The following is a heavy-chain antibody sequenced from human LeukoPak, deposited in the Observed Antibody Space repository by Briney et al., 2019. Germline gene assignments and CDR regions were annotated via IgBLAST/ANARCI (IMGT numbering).Heavy chain of an antibody. CDR2: IYPDDSDS. CDR3: ARSVGYCSNGVCSVFDY. Sequence: GESLKISCKGSGYSFTNYWIVWVRQMPGKGLEWMGIIYPDDSDSRYSPSFQGQVTISADKSISTAYLQWSSLKSSDTAMYYCARSVGYCSNGVCSVFDYWGQGTLVTVSS. CDR1: GYSFTNYW. D-gene: IGHD2-8*01. J-gene: IGHJ4*02. V-gene: IGHV5-51*01.